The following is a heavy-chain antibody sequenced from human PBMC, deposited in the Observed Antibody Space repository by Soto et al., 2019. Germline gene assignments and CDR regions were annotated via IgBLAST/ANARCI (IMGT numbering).Heavy chain of an antibody. CDR3: AVRKTGSFFDY. CDR2: ISDSGGST. CDR1: GFTFSTYA. Sequence: GGSLRLSCAASGFTFSTYAMSWVRQAPGKGLEWVSGISDSGGSTYYTDSVKGRFTISRDNSKNTLYLQMNSLRAEDTAVYYCAVRKTGSFFDYWGQGTLVTVSS. V-gene: IGHV3-23*01. J-gene: IGHJ4*02. D-gene: IGHD1-26*01.